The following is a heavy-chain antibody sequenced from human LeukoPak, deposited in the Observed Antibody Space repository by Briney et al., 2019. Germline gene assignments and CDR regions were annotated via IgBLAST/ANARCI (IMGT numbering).Heavy chain of an antibody. D-gene: IGHD4-17*01. CDR2: ISAYNGNT. CDR3: ARVGWDYGDYFYGMDV. V-gene: IGHV1-18*01. CDR1: GYTFTSYG. Sequence: ASVKVSCKASGYTFTSYGISWVRQAPGQGLEWMGWISAYNGNTNYAEKLQGRVTMTTDTSTSTAYMELRSLRSDDTAVYYCARVGWDYGDYFYGMDVWGQGTTVTVSS. J-gene: IGHJ6*02.